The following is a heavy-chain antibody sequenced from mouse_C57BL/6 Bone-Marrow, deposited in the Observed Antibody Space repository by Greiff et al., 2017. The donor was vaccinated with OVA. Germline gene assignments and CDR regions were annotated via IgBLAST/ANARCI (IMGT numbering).Heavy chain of an antibody. V-gene: IGHV3-6*01. D-gene: IGHD1-1*01. CDR1: GYSITSGYY. CDR2: ISYDGSN. Sequence: EVKLVESGPGLVKPSQSLSLTCSVTGYSITSGYYWNWIRQFPGNKLEWMGYISYDGSNNYNPSLNNRISITRDTSKNQFFLKLNSVTTEDTATYYCARDFDYYGSSLDYWGQGTTLTVSS. CDR3: ARDFDYYGSSLDY. J-gene: IGHJ2*01.